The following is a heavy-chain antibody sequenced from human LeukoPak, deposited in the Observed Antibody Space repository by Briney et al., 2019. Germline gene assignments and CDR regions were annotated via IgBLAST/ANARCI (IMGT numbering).Heavy chain of an antibody. CDR2: ISSSGSTI. V-gene: IGHV3-48*03. CDR1: GFTFSSYE. CDR3: ARDNAGTGVDY. J-gene: IGHJ4*02. D-gene: IGHD6-13*01. Sequence: GGSLRLSCAASGFTFSSYEMNWVRQAPGKGLEWVSYISSSGSTIYYADSVKGRFTISRDNAKNSLYLQMNSLRAEDTAVYYCARDNAGTGVDYWGQGTLVTVSS.